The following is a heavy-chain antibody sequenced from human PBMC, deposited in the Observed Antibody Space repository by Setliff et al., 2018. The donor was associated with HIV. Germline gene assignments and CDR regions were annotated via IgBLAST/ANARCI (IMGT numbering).Heavy chain of an antibody. V-gene: IGHV3-30*02. Sequence: PGGSLRLSCAASGFTFSSYGMHWVRQAPGKGLEWVAFIRYDGSNKYYADSVKGRFTISRDNSKNTLYLQMNSLRAEDTAVYYCAKSGVRPHPSHDYYYYGMDVWGQGTTVTVSS. CDR1: GFTFSSYG. CDR3: AKSGVRPHPSHDYYYYGMDV. D-gene: IGHD1-1*01. J-gene: IGHJ6*02. CDR2: IRYDGSNK.